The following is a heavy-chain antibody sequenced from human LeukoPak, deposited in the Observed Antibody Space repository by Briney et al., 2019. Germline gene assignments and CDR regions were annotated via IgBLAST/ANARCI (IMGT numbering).Heavy chain of an antibody. CDR1: GFPFSAYG. CDR3: AKVPGITSSDYHYGMDA. CDR2: LSRDGRHA. V-gene: IGHV3-30*18. D-gene: IGHD3-10*01. Sequence: PGRSLRLSCTASGFPFSAYGMHWVRRPPGKGLEWVAVLSRDGRHAYFADSVKGRFTISRDNSKSTLYLQMDSLRLEDTAIYYCAKVPGITSSDYHYGMDAWGQGTALIVSS. J-gene: IGHJ6*02.